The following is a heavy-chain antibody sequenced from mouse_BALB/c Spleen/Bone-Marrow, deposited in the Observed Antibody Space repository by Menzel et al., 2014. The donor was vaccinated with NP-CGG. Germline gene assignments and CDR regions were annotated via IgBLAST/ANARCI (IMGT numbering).Heavy chain of an antibody. V-gene: IGHV1S81*02. D-gene: IGHD2-3*01. Sequence: QVQLQQPGAELVKPGASVKLSCKSSGYTFTSYWMHWVKQRPGQGLEWIGEIIPSNGRTNYNEKFESKATLTVDKSSNTAYMQLSSLTSEDSAVYYCARWLLQCFDVWGAGTTVTVSS. J-gene: IGHJ1*01. CDR2: IIPSNGRT. CDR3: ARWLLQCFDV. CDR1: GYTFTSYW.